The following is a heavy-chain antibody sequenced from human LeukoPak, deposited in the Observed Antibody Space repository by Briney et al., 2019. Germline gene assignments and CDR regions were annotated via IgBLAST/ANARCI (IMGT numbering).Heavy chain of an antibody. CDR3: AKWPTWPSAPFDY. D-gene: IGHD6-6*01. Sequence: GGSLRLSCAASGFTFNSYAMAWVRQAPGKGLEWVSAISGSGVTTYYADSVRGRFTISRDNSKNTLFLQMSSLRAEDTAVYYCAKWPTWPSAPFDYWGQGTLVTVSS. J-gene: IGHJ4*02. CDR2: ISGSGVTT. V-gene: IGHV3-23*01. CDR1: GFTFNSYA.